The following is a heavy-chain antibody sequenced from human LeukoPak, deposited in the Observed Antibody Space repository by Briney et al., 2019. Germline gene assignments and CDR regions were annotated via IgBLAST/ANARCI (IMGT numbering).Heavy chain of an antibody. CDR3: ARDSGVYYDILTGYYTGYHMDV. J-gene: IGHJ6*03. CDR1: GYTFTSYG. Sequence: GASVKVSCKASGYTFTSYGISWVRQAPGQGLEWMGWISAYNGNTNYAQKLQGRVTMTTDTSTSTAYMELRSLRSDDTAVYYCARDSGVYYDILTGYYTGYHMDVWGKGTTVTISS. CDR2: ISAYNGNT. D-gene: IGHD3-9*01. V-gene: IGHV1-18*01.